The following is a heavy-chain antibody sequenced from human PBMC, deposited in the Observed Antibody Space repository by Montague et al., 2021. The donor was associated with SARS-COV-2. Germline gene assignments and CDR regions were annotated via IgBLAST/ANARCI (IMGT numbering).Heavy chain of an antibody. J-gene: IGHJ6*02. CDR2: IYYSGST. Sequence: SETLSLTCTVSGGAISSSSYYWGWIRQPPGKGLEWIGSIYYSGSTYYNPSLKSRVTISVDTSKNQCSLKLSSVTAADTAVYYCARDTRITMLVVVNRFGMGVWGQATPVPFSS. D-gene: IGHD3-22*01. CDR1: GGAISSSSYY. CDR3: ARDTRITMLVVVNRFGMGV. V-gene: IGHV4-39*07.